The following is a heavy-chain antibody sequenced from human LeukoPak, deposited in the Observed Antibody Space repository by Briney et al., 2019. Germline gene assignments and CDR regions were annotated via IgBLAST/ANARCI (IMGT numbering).Heavy chain of an antibody. V-gene: IGHV4-34*01. CDR1: GGSFSGYY. CDR3: AIAVAGNFNFDY. D-gene: IGHD6-19*01. CDR2: INHSGST. Sequence: SETLSLTCAVYGGSFSGYYWSWIRQPPGKGLEWIGEINHSGSTNYNPSLKSRVTISVDTSKNQFSLKLSSVTAADTAVYYCAIAVAGNFNFDYWGQGTLVTVSS. J-gene: IGHJ4*02.